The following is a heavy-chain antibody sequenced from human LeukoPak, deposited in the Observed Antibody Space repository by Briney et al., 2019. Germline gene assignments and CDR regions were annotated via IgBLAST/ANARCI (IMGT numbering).Heavy chain of an antibody. J-gene: IGHJ4*02. V-gene: IGHV1-69*01. CDR2: IIPIFGTA. CDR1: GGTFSSYA. Sequence: SVKVSCKASGGTFSSYAISRVRQAPGQGLEWMGGIIPIFGTANYAQKFQGRVTITADESTSTAYMELSSLRSEDTAVYYCARDLRYFDWLLNFDYWGQGTLVTVSS. D-gene: IGHD3-9*01. CDR3: ARDLRYFDWLLNFDY.